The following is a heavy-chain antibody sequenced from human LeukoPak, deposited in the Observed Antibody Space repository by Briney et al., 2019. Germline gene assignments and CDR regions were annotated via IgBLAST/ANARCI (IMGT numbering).Heavy chain of an antibody. CDR2: ISSSSSYI. D-gene: IGHD6-13*01. V-gene: IGHV3-21*01. Sequence: GGSLRLSCAASGFTFSSYSMNWVRQAPGKGLEWVSSISSSSSYIYYADSVKGRFTISRDNAKKSLYLQMNSLRAEDTAMYYCARDPNSLGSSSWYLLFDYWGQGTLVTVSS. CDR3: ARDPNSLGSSSWYLLFDY. CDR1: GFTFSSYS. J-gene: IGHJ4*02.